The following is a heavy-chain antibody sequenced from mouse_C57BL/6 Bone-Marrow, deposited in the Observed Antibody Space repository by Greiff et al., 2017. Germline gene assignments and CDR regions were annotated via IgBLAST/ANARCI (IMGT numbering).Heavy chain of an antibody. CDR2: IYPGGGDT. CDR3: ARYSNYFDY. Sequence: VQLQQSGPELVKPGASVKISCKASGYAFSSSWMNWVKQRPGKGLEWIGRIYPGGGDTNYNGKFKGKATLTTDKSSSTAYMQLSSLTSEDSAVYFCARYSNYFDYWGQGTTLTVSS. CDR1: GYAFSSSW. D-gene: IGHD2-5*01. J-gene: IGHJ2*01. V-gene: IGHV1-82*01.